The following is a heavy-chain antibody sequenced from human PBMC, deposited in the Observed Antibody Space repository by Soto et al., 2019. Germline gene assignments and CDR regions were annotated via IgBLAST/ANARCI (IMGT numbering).Heavy chain of an antibody. CDR3: ARWTTVDFDH. CDR1: GISITSYY. Sequence: SETLSLTCTVSGISITSYYWSWIRQPPGKGLEWIGSIYYSESINYNPSLKSRATVSVDTSKNQFSLKLNSLTAADTAVYYCARWTTVDFDHWGQGTLVTAPQ. V-gene: IGHV4-59*01. J-gene: IGHJ4*02. D-gene: IGHD4-17*01. CDR2: IYYSESI.